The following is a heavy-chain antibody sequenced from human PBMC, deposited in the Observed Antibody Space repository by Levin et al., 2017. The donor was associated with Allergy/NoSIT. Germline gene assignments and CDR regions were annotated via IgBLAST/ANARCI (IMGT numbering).Heavy chain of an antibody. J-gene: IGHJ4*02. CDR3: TRGGVFTYGYDY. D-gene: IGHD3-10*01. CDR1: GFSFSDSS. CDR2: ISGTSYYK. V-gene: IGHV3-21*01. Sequence: GGSLRLSCAASGFSFSDSSMNWVRRAPGKGLEWVSSISGTSYYKYYADSVKGRFTISRDNAENTLYLQMDSLRAEDTAVYFCTRGGVFTYGYDYWGQGTLLTVSS.